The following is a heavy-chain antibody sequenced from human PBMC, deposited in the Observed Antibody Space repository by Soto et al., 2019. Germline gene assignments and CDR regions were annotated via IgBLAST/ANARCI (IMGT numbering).Heavy chain of an antibody. J-gene: IGHJ1*01. D-gene: IGHD3-10*01. Sequence: GGSLRLSCAASEFTFSSYSMNWVRQAPGKGLEWVSYISTSSSTIYYADSVKGRFTISRDNAKNTLYLQMNSLRAEDTAVYYCAKDTMVRGPQNDWGQGTLVTVSS. CDR3: AKDTMVRGPQND. V-gene: IGHV3-48*04. CDR2: ISTSSSTI. CDR1: EFTFSSYS.